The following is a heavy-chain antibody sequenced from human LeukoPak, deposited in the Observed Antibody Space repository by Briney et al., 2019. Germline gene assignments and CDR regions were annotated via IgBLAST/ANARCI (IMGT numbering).Heavy chain of an antibody. J-gene: IGHJ3*02. V-gene: IGHV1-46*01. CDR2: INPSGGST. Sequence: ASVKVSCKSSGEDLSNYLITWVRQATGQGLEWMGLINPSGGSTIYAQKFQGRVTMTRGTSTSTVYMELSSLRSDDTAVYYCARVKRVVVQNDAFDIWGQGTMVTVSS. CDR3: ARVKRVVVQNDAFDI. D-gene: IGHD2-15*01. CDR1: GEDLSNYL.